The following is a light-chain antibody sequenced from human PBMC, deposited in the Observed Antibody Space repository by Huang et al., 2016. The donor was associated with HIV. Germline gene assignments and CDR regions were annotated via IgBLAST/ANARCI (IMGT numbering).Light chain of an antibody. V-gene: IGKV1-39*01. Sequence: IQMTQSPTSLSASVGDRVSIVCRASQSISTYLNWYQQKPGKAPKLLISSASTLHSCVPSSFSGSGSGTEFTLTIRGLQLDDFATYYCQQSYSALSSFGPGTRL. J-gene: IGKJ5*01. CDR1: QSISTY. CDR3: QQSYSALSS. CDR2: SAS.